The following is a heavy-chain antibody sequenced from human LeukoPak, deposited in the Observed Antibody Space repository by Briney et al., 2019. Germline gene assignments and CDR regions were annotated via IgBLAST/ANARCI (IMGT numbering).Heavy chain of an antibody. D-gene: IGHD6-13*01. J-gene: IGHJ3*02. CDR3: ARGFHGSSVRPVDAFDM. CDR1: GGSISSGSYY. CDR2: SHTSGST. V-gene: IGHV4-61*02. Sequence: SETLSLTCTVSGGSISSGSYYWSWIRRPAGKGLEWIGRSHTSGSTNYNPSLKSRVTISVDTSKNQFSLKLSSVTAAVTAVYYCARGFHGSSVRPVDAFDMWSQGTMVTVSS.